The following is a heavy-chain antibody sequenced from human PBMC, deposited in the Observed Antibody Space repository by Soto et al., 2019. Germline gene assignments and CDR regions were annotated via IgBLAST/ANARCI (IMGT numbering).Heavy chain of an antibody. CDR1: GVSISSSSYY. CDR2: IYYGGSS. J-gene: IGHJ4*02. V-gene: IGHV4-39*01. CDR3: ARHGSY. Sequence: QLQLQESGPGLVKPSETLSLTCTVSGVSISSSSYYCGWFRQPPGKGLEWIGTIYYGGSSYSNPSLKSRVTISLDTSKNQFSLTLTSVTAADTAVYYCARHGSYWGQGTLVTVSS.